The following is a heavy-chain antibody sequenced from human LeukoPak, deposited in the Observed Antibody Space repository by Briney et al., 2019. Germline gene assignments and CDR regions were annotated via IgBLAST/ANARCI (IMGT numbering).Heavy chain of an antibody. Sequence: SETLSLTCTVSGGSISSYYWSWIRQPPGKGLEWIGYIYYSGSTNYNPSLKSRVTISVDTSKNQFSLKLSSVTAADTAVYYCARAVEWPKRFDYWGQGTLVTVSS. CDR3: ARAVEWPKRFDY. CDR1: GGSISSYY. CDR2: IYYSGST. J-gene: IGHJ4*02. D-gene: IGHD3-3*01. V-gene: IGHV4-59*01.